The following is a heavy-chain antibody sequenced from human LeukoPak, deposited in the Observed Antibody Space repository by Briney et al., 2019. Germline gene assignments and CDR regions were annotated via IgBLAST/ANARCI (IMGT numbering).Heavy chain of an antibody. CDR2: IYYSGST. Sequence: PSETLSLTCTVSGGSISSGGYYWRWVRQHPGKGLEWIGYIYYSGSTYYNPSLKSRVTISVDTSKNQFSPKLSSVTAADTAVYYCARDKVTMGLDYWGQGTLVTVSS. V-gene: IGHV4-31*03. J-gene: IGHJ4*02. CDR3: ARDKVTMGLDY. CDR1: GGSISSGGYY. D-gene: IGHD4/OR15-4a*01.